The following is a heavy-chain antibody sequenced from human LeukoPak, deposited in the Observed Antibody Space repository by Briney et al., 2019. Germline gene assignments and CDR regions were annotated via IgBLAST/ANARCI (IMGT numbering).Heavy chain of an antibody. D-gene: IGHD3-3*01. CDR2: IIPIFGTA. CDR3: ARGITIFGVVIPNWFDP. V-gene: IGHV1-69*05. CDR1: GYTFTGYY. Sequence: ASVKVSCKASGYTFTGYYMHWVRQAPGQGLEWMGGIIPIFGTANYAQKFQGRVTITTDESTSTAYMELSSLRSEDTAVYYCARGITIFGVVIPNWFDPWGQGTLVTVSS. J-gene: IGHJ5*02.